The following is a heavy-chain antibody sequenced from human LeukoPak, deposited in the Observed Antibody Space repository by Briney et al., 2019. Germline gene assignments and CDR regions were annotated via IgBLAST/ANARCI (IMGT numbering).Heavy chain of an antibody. Sequence: TGGSLRLSCAASGFTFSPYWMHWVRQAPGKGLVWVLHINSDGSTTGYADSVKGRFTISRDNAQSTLYLQMNSLRAEDTAVYYCARGTALQDYWGQGTLVTVSS. CDR1: GFTFSPYW. J-gene: IGHJ4*02. V-gene: IGHV3-74*01. CDR3: ARGTALQDY. CDR2: INSDGSTT. D-gene: IGHD2/OR15-2a*01.